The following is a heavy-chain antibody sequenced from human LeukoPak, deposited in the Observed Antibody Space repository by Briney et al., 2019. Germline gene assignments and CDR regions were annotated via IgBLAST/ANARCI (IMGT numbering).Heavy chain of an antibody. D-gene: IGHD5-18*01. CDR2: ISTSGRT. CDR1: GGSISNSSYY. J-gene: IGHJ6*03. CDR3: ARGLHGYTYGYVPWELYYYMDV. V-gene: IGHV4-61*05. Sequence: SETLSLTCTVSGGSISNSSYYWGWIRQPPGKGLEWIGHISTSGRTSYSPSLKSRVTISVDTSKNQFSLKMSSVSAADTAVYYCARGLHGYTYGYVPWELYYYMDVWGKGTTVTISS.